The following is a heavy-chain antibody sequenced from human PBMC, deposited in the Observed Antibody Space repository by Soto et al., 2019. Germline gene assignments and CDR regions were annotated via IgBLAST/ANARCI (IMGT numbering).Heavy chain of an antibody. Sequence: QVRLQESGPGLVKPSETLSLTCSVSGDSVTRANAYWIWLRQAPGKGLEWIGYLYNSGSTNYKPSLRSRVSLSLDTSKNQFSVNLTSVTTADSAIYYCAKLQPPGWIDAWGYGTLVAVS. V-gene: IGHV4-61*01. CDR3: AKLQPPGWIDA. J-gene: IGHJ5*01. CDR2: LYNSGST. CDR1: GDSVTRANAY. D-gene: IGHD4-4*01.